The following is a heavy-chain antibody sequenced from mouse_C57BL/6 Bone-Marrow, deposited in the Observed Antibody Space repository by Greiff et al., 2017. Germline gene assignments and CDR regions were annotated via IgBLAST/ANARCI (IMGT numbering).Heavy chain of an antibody. J-gene: IGHJ1*03. CDR3: ARHPYGSSFWYFDV. D-gene: IGHD1-1*01. V-gene: IGHV2-6-1*01. Sequence: VQLMESGPGLVAPSQSLSITCTVSGFSLTSYGVHWVRQPPGKGLEWLVVIWSDGSTTYNSALKSRLSISKDNSKSQVFLKMNSLQTDDTAMYYCARHPYGSSFWYFDVWGTGTTVTVSS. CDR1: GFSLTSYG. CDR2: IWSDGST.